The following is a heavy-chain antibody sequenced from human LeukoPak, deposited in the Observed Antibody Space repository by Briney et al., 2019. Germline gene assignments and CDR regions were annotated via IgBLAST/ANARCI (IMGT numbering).Heavy chain of an antibody. CDR3: ARETSMPYYYDSSGYSELLDY. V-gene: IGHV3-7*01. CDR1: GFTFSNYW. Sequence: GGSLRLSCAASGFTFSNYWMSWVRQAPGKGLEWVANIKQDGSEKNYVDSVKGRFTISRDNAKNSLYLQMNSLRAEDTAVYYCARETSMPYYYDSSGYSELLDYWGQGTLVTVSS. J-gene: IGHJ4*02. CDR2: IKQDGSEK. D-gene: IGHD3-22*01.